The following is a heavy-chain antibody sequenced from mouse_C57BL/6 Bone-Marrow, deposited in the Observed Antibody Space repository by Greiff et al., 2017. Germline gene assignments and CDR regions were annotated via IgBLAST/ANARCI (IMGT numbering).Heavy chain of an antibody. D-gene: IGHD1-1*01. CDR1: GYTFTSYW. V-gene: IGHV1-64*01. CDR2: IHPNSGST. Sequence: VQLQQPGAELVKPGASVKLSCKASGYTFTSYWMHWVKQRPGQGLEWIGMIHPNSGSTNYNEKFKSKATLTVDKSSSTAYMQLSSLTSEDSAVYYCARHYYGSSIWYVDVWGTGTTVTVSS. J-gene: IGHJ1*03. CDR3: ARHYYGSSIWYVDV.